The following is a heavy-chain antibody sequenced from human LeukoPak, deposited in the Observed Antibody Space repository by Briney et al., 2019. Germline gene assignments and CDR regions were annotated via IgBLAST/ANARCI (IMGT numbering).Heavy chain of an antibody. CDR1: GYTFRNYG. Sequence: ASVKVSCKASGYTFRNYGISWVRQAPGQGLEWVGWVSPCRDNTDYARKVQGRVTMTTDTSTSTAYMELRSLRSDDTAVYYCARDRWSGSYYVPFDYWGQGTLVTVSS. CDR2: VSPCRDNT. J-gene: IGHJ4*02. V-gene: IGHV1-18*01. D-gene: IGHD1-26*01. CDR3: ARDRWSGSYYVPFDY.